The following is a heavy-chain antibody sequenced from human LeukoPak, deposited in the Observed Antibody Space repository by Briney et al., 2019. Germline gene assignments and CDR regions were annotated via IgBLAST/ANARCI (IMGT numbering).Heavy chain of an antibody. Sequence: SETLSLTCTVSGGSISSSTYCWGWIRQPPGKGLEWIGSIYYSGSTYYNPSLKSRVTIAVDMSKNQFSLKLSSVTAADTAVYYCAREGSSWYYYFDYWGQGTLVTVSS. CDR2: IYYSGST. CDR3: AREGSSWYYYFDY. J-gene: IGHJ4*02. V-gene: IGHV4-39*07. CDR1: GGSISSSTYC. D-gene: IGHD6-13*01.